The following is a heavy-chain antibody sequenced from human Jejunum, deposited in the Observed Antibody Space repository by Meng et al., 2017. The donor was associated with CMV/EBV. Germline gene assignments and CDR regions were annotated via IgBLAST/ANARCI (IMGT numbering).Heavy chain of an antibody. CDR2: TYYRSKWYN. CDR3: AVLLDTVTAKGDY. J-gene: IGHJ4*02. V-gene: IGHV6-1*01. D-gene: IGHD5-18*01. Sequence: VSRNNVAWNWIRQSPSRGLEWLGRTYYRSKWYNDYAVSVKSRITIDPDTSKNQFSLQLNSVTPEDTAVYYCAVLLDTVTAKGDYWGQGTRVTVSS. CDR1: VSRNNVA.